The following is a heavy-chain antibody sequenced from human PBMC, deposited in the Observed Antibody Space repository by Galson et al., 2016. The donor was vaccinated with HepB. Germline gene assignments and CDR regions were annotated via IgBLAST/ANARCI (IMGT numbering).Heavy chain of an antibody. CDR1: GGTFSFYA. J-gene: IGHJ5*02. D-gene: IGHD2-15*01. Sequence: SVKVSCKASGGTFSFYAISWVRQAPGQGLEWMGGIFPVFGTPNYAQKFQGRVTITADESTSTAYMELSSLRSEDTAVYYCTRDAGSCNAGRCGSPIRWFDPWGQGTLVTVSS. V-gene: IGHV1-69*13. CDR3: TRDAGSCNAGRCGSPIRWFDP. CDR2: IFPVFGTP.